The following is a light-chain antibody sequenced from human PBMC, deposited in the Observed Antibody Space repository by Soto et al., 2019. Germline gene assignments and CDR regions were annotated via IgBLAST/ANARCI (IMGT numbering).Light chain of an antibody. V-gene: IGKV3-11*01. CDR3: QRRSDWPPLT. Sequence: EIVLTQSPATLSLSPGERATLSCRASQSVGSYLAWYQQKPGQAPRLLIYDASNRATGIPARFSGSGSGTDFTLTISSLEPEDFAVYYCQRRSDWPPLTFGGGTKVDIK. CDR1: QSVGSY. J-gene: IGKJ4*01. CDR2: DAS.